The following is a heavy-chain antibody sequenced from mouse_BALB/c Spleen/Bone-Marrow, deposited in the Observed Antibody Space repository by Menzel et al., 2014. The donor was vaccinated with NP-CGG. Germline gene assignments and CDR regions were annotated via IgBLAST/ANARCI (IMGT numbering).Heavy chain of an antibody. J-gene: IGHJ4*01. Sequence: EVQGVESGGGLVKPGGSLKLSCAASGFTFSDYYMYWVRQTPEKRLEWVATISDGGSYTYYPDSVKGRFTISRDNAKNSLYLQMSSLKSEDTAMYYCARGGQLGAMDYWGQGTSVTVSS. D-gene: IGHD3-2*01. CDR1: GFTFSDYY. CDR3: ARGGQLGAMDY. CDR2: ISDGGSYT. V-gene: IGHV5-4*02.